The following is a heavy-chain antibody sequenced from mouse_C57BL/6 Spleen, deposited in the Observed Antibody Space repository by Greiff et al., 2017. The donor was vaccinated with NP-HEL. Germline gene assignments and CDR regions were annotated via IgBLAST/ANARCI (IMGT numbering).Heavy chain of an antibody. J-gene: IGHJ1*03. CDR3: ARDGSSPRYFDV. V-gene: IGHV1-19*01. CDR2: INPYNGGT. Sequence: VHVKQSGPVLVKPGASVKMSCKASGYTFTDYYMNWVKQSHGKSLEWIGVINPYNGGTSYNQKFKGKATLTVDKSSSTAYMELNSLTSEDSAVYYCARDGSSPRYFDVWGTGTTVTVSS. D-gene: IGHD1-1*01. CDR1: GYTFTDYY.